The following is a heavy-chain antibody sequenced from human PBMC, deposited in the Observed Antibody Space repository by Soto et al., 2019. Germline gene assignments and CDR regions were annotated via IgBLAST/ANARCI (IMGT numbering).Heavy chain of an antibody. CDR1: GFTFSSYA. CDR2: ISGSGGST. J-gene: IGHJ6*02. CDR3: AKDPEYDDFWSGEYGMDV. V-gene: IGHV3-23*01. Sequence: EVQLLESGGGLVQPGGSLRLSCAASGFTFSSYAMSWVRQAPGKVLEWVSAISGSGGSTYYADSVKGRFTISRDNSKNTLYLQMNSLRAEDTDVYYCAKDPEYDDFWSGEYGMDVWGQGTTVTVSS. D-gene: IGHD3-3*01.